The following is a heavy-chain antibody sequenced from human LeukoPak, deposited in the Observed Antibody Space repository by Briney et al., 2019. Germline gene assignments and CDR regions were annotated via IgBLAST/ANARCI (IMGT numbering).Heavy chain of an antibody. Sequence: PGGSLRLSCAASGFTFSSYGMNWVRQAPGKGLEWVSYIADDSTATYYPDSVKGRFTISRDNSKNTLSLLMNSLRAEDTAVYYCARGSLGTHWYFDLWGRGTLVTVSS. CDR1: GFTFSSYG. CDR2: IADDSTAT. J-gene: IGHJ2*01. D-gene: IGHD3-10*01. CDR3: ARGSLGTHWYFDL. V-gene: IGHV3-23*01.